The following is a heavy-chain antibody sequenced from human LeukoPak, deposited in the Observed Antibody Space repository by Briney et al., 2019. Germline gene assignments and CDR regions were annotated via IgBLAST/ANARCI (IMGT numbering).Heavy chain of an antibody. CDR3: ARDQSLSF. J-gene: IGHJ4*02. V-gene: IGHV3-48*03. CDR2: ITSSGSTI. D-gene: IGHD2/OR15-2a*01. CDR1: GFTFSSYE. Sequence: GRSLRLSCAASGFTFSSYEMNWVRQAPGKGLEWVSYITSSGSTIYHADSVKGRFTISRDNAKNSLYLQMNSLRGEDTAVYYCARDQSLSFWGQGTLVTVSS.